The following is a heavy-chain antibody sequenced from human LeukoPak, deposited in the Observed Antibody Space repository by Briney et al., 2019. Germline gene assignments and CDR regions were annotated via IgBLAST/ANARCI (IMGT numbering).Heavy chain of an antibody. D-gene: IGHD6-19*01. CDR1: GYTFTSYG. CDR3: ARHSSGSVGDWYFDL. CDR2: ISAYNGNT. J-gene: IGHJ2*01. V-gene: IGHV1-18*01. Sequence: ASVKISCKASGYTFTSYGISWVRQAPGQGLEWMVWISAYNGNTNYAQKLQGRVTMTTDTSTSTAYMELRSLRSDDTAVYYCARHSSGSVGDWYFDLWGRGTLVTVSS.